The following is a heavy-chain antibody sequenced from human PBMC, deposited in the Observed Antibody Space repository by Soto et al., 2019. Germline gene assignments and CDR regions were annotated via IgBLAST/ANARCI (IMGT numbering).Heavy chain of an antibody. CDR2: IYPGDSDT. D-gene: IGHD5-18*01. CDR3: ARHQGRQLWATYYYNGMDV. CDR1: GYSFTSYW. V-gene: IGHV5-51*01. J-gene: IGHJ6*02. Sequence: GESLKISCKGSGYSFTSYWIGWVRQMPGKGLEWMGIIYPGDSDTRYSPSFQGQVTISADKSISTAYLQWSSLKASDTAMYYCARHQGRQLWATYYYNGMDVWGQGTKVTVSS.